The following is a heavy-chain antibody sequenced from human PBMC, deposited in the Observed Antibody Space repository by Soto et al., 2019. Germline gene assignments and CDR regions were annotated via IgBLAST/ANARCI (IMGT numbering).Heavy chain of an antibody. V-gene: IGHV1-69*13. D-gene: IGHD6-13*01. CDR1: GGTFSSYA. CDR2: IIPIFGTA. Sequence: ASVKVSCNASGGTFSSYAISWVRQAPGQGLEWMGGIIPIFGTANYAQKFQGRVTITADESTSTAYMELSSLGSEDTAVYYCARDFRIAAAGTVPEYFQHWGQGTLVTVSS. CDR3: ARDFRIAAAGTVPEYFQH. J-gene: IGHJ1*01.